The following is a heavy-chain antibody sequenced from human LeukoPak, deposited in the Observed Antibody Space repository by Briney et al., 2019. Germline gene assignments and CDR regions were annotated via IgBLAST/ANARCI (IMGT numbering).Heavy chain of an antibody. D-gene: IGHD6-13*01. V-gene: IGHV4-61*02. CDR2: VYTSGST. CDR3: ARHQAAALGGFDY. Sequence: PSQTLSLTCTVSGDSISSGSHYWSWLRQPAGKGVEWIGRVYTSGSTNYNPSLKSRVTISVDTSKNQFSLKLSSVTAADTAVYYCARHQAAALGGFDYWGQGTLVTVSS. J-gene: IGHJ4*02. CDR1: GDSISSGSHY.